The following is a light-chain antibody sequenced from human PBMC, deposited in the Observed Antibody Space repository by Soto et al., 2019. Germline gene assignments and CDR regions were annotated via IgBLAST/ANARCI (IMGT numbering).Light chain of an antibody. J-gene: IGKJ1*01. CDR1: QGIGKD. V-gene: IGKV1-6*01. CDR2: GAS. CDR3: LQDFNYPWT. Sequence: ISPSPPPVSASEVATVTIPSRASQGIGKDLAWFQQRPGKAPKLLIYGASGLQNGVPSRFSGSGSGTDFTLTISGLQPEDFATHFCLQDFNYPWTFGQGTKVDI.